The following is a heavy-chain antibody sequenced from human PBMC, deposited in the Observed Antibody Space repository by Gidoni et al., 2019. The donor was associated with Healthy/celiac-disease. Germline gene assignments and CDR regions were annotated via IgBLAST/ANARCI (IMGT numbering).Heavy chain of an antibody. CDR3: AKDRVGRMTYYYYDGMDV. Sequence: EVQLLESGGGLVQPGFTFSSYALSWVRQAPGKGLEWVSAISGSGGSTYYAGSVKGRFTISRDKSKNTLYLQMNSLRAEDTAVYYCAKDRVGRMTYYYYDGMDVWGQGTTVTVSS. CDR1: FTFSSYA. V-gene: IGHV3-23*01. J-gene: IGHJ6*02. D-gene: IGHD2-15*01. CDR2: ISGSGGST.